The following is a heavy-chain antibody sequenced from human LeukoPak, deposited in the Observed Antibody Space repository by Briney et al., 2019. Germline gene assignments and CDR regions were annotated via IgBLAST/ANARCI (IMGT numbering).Heavy chain of an antibody. CDR3: ARARGTGPGAHFAY. Sequence: PGGSLRLSCAASGFMFSDEYMSWIRQAPGKGLEGVSYISNSGDFLAYADSVKGRFTISRDNAKNSLFLQMNSLRAEDTAVYYCARARGTGPGAHFAYW. CDR2: ISNSGDFL. D-gene: IGHD3-10*01. J-gene: IGHJ4*01. CDR1: GFMFSDEY. V-gene: IGHV3-11*01.